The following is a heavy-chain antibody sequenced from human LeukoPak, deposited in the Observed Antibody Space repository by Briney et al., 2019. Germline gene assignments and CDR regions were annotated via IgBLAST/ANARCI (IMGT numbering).Heavy chain of an antibody. D-gene: IGHD4-11*01. CDR3: AIGPNQNGDSNYIDY. V-gene: IGHV4-38-2*01. Sequence: SETLSLTCAVSGYSISSGYYWGWIRQPPGKGLEWIGSIYHSGSTYYNPSLKSRVTISVDTSKNQFSLKLSSLTAADTAVYYCAIGPNQNGDSNYIDYWGQGTLVTVSS. CDR2: IYHSGST. J-gene: IGHJ4*02. CDR1: GYSISSGYY.